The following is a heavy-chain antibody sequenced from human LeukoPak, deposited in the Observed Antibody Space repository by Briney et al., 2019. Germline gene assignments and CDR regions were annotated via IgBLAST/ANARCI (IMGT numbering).Heavy chain of an antibody. CDR3: ATTTVVSTVDLYFQH. J-gene: IGHJ1*01. D-gene: IGHD4-23*01. V-gene: IGHV3-30-3*01. Sequence: PGGSLRLSCAASGFTFSSYAMHWVRQAPGKGLEWVAVISYDGSNKYYADSVKGRFTISRDNSKNTLYLQMNSLRAVDTAVYYCATTTVVSTVDLYFQHWGQGTLVTVSS. CDR1: GFTFSSYA. CDR2: ISYDGSNK.